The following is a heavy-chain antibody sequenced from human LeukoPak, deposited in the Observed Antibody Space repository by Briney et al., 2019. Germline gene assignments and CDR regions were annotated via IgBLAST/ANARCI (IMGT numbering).Heavy chain of an antibody. CDR3: AKVDREYQLLLDYYMDV. V-gene: IGHV3-23*01. Sequence: GGTLRLSCAASGFSFSSYAMNWVRQAPGKGLEWVSIISGSGGSTYYADSVKGRFTISRDNSKNTLSLQMNSLRAEDTAVYYCAKVDREYQLLLDYYMDVWGKGTTVTVSS. D-gene: IGHD2-2*01. J-gene: IGHJ6*03. CDR1: GFSFSSYA. CDR2: ISGSGGST.